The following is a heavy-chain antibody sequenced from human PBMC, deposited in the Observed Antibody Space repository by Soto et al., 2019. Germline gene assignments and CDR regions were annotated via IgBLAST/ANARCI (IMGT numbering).Heavy chain of an antibody. V-gene: IGHV3-23*01. Sequence: GGSLRLSCAASGFTFSTYAMSWVRQAPGKGLEWVSSINSGGGGTFYSDSVKGRFTISRDNSKNTLYLQINSLRAEDTAVYYCAKRGTYYFDYWGQGA. CDR2: INSGGGGT. J-gene: IGHJ4*02. CDR3: AKRGTYYFDY. D-gene: IGHD3-10*01. CDR1: GFTFSTYA.